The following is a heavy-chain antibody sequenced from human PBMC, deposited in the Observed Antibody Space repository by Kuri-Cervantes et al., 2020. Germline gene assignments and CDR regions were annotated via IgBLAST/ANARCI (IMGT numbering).Heavy chain of an antibody. CDR1: GFSFSSYG. CDR2: ISYDGSNK. D-gene: IGHD7-27*01. Sequence: GGSLRLSCAASGFSFSSYGMHWVRRAPGKGLEWVAVISYDGSNKYYADSVKGRFTISRDNSKNTLYLQMNSLRAEDTAVYYCAKDSTRSGAFDYWGQGTLVTVSS. V-gene: IGHV3-30*18. CDR3: AKDSTRSGAFDY. J-gene: IGHJ4*02.